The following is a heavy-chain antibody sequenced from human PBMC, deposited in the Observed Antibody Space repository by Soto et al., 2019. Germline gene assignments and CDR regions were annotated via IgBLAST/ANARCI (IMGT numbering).Heavy chain of an antibody. V-gene: IGHV3-23*01. J-gene: IGHJ4*02. CDR3: ATEFSPRSKGSFDY. CDR2: ITGSGAGT. CDR1: GFTFSSFA. Sequence: EVQLLDSGGGLVQPGGSLRLSCAASGFTFSSFAMNWVRRPPGKGLEWVSGITGSGAGTFYADSVKGRFTISRDNSKNTLYLQMTSLRAEDTALYYCATEFSPRSKGSFDYWGQGTLVTVSS.